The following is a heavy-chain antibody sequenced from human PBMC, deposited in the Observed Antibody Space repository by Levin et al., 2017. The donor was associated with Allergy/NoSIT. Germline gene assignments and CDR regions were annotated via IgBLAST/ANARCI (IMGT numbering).Heavy chain of an antibody. Sequence: GGSLRLSCAASGFTFSSSGMSWVRQAPGKGLEWVSSISGSGGDTFYADSVKGRFTTSRDNPRNTLYLQMNSLRAEDTAVYYCAKGAIVARKFDSWGQGTLVTVSS. CDR3: AKGAIVARKFDS. J-gene: IGHJ4*02. CDR1: GFTFSSSG. V-gene: IGHV3-23*01. D-gene: IGHD6-6*01. CDR2: ISGSGGDT.